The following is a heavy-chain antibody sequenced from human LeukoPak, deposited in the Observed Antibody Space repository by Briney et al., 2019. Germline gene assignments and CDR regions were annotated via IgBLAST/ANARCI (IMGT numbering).Heavy chain of an antibody. V-gene: IGHV1-69*04. CDR2: IIPILGIA. Sequence: GSSVKVSCKASGGTVSSYAISWVRQAPGQGLEWMGRIIPILGIANYAQKFQGRVTITADKSTSTAYMELSSLRSEDTAVYYCARVPDHGWFDPWGQGTLVTVSS. J-gene: IGHJ5*02. CDR1: GGTVSSYA. D-gene: IGHD1-14*01. CDR3: ARVPDHGWFDP.